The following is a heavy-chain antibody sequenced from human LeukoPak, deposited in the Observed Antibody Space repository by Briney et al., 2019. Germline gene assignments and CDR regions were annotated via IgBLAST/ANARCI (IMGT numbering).Heavy chain of an antibody. D-gene: IGHD6-19*01. Sequence: GASVKVSCKASGYTITGYYMHWVRQAPGQGLEWMGWINPNSGGTNYAQKFQGRVTMTRDTSISTAYMELTRLRSDDTAGYYCARYSSGWYFDLWGRGTLVTVSS. V-gene: IGHV1-2*02. CDR1: GYTITGYY. J-gene: IGHJ2*01. CDR3: ARYSSGWYFDL. CDR2: INPNSGGT.